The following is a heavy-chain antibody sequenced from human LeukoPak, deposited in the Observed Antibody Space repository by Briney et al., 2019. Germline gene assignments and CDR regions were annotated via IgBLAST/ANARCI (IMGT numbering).Heavy chain of an antibody. Sequence: SQTLSLTCTVSGGSISSGGYYWSWIRQPAGKGLEWIGRIYTSGSTNYNPSLKSRVTMSVDTSKNQFSLKLSSVTAADTAVYYCARDGIVVVPAAIGAYYYYGMDVWGQGTTVTVSS. D-gene: IGHD2-2*02. CDR1: GGSISSGGYY. V-gene: IGHV4-61*02. J-gene: IGHJ6*02. CDR2: IYTSGST. CDR3: ARDGIVVVPAAIGAYYYYGMDV.